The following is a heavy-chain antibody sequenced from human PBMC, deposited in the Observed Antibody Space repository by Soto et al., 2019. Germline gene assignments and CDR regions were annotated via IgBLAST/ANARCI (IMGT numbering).Heavy chain of an antibody. CDR3: AREVEGRDSPADF. CDR2: VSSYNGNT. J-gene: IGHJ4*02. V-gene: IGHV1-18*01. D-gene: IGHD3-10*01. CDR1: GYTFTDHG. Sequence: QVQLVQSGPEVTKPGASVTVSCKTSGYTFTDHGIDWVRQAPGQGLEWVGWVSSYNGNTNYSYNLKYRVIMTTDASTSTAYMELRGLRSDDTAVYYCAREVEGRDSPADFWGQGTPVTVSS.